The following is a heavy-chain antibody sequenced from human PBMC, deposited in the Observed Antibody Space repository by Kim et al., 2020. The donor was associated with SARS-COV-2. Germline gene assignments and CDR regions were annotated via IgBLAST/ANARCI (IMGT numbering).Heavy chain of an antibody. CDR3: ARSIAGASYYYGMDV. D-gene: IGHD1-26*01. V-gene: IGHV3-48*02. J-gene: IGHJ6*02. Sequence: DYVKGRFTISRDNAKNSLYLQMNSLRDEDTAVYYCARSIAGASYYYGMDVWGQGTTVTVSS.